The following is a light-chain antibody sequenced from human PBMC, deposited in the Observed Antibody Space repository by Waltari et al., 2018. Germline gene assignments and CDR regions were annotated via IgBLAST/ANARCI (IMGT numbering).Light chain of an antibody. Sequence: EVLMTQSPATLSVSPGERATLSCRASQSVDNNLAWYQQKNGQAPRLLIYGASTRATGVPASLSSSASGTEFTLTISNLQSADFAVYFCQQYNNWPWTFGQGTRVEI. V-gene: IGKV3-15*01. CDR3: QQYNNWPWT. CDR2: GAS. CDR1: QSVDNN. J-gene: IGKJ1*01.